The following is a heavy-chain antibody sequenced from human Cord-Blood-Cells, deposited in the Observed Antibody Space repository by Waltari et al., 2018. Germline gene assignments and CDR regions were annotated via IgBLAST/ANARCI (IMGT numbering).Heavy chain of an antibody. CDR2: INHSGST. J-gene: IGHJ5*02. CDR1: GRSFSGYY. Sequence: QVQLQQWGAGLLKPSETLSLTCAVSGRSFSGYYWSWIRQPPGKGLEWIGEINHSGSTNYNPSLKSRVTISVDTSKNQFSLKLSSVTAADTAVYYCARGIAVAGTGAYWFDPWGQGTLVTVSS. V-gene: IGHV4-34*01. CDR3: ARGIAVAGTGAYWFDP. D-gene: IGHD6-19*01.